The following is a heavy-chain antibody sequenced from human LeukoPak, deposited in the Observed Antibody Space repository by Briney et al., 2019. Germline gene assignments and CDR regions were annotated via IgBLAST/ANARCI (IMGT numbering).Heavy chain of an antibody. V-gene: IGHV4-39*07. CDR3: AIESSLPWTYGGNSAVAFDI. CDR2: IDYSGSA. Sequence: ETLSLTCTVYGGSISSSSRCWGWIRQPPGKGLECIACIDYSGSAYYIPSLMSRFTISVDTSKNQFSLKLSSVSAADTAVYYCAIESSLPWTYGGNSAVAFDIWGPVTIVTVAS. CDR1: GGSISSSSRC. D-gene: IGHD4-23*01. J-gene: IGHJ3*02.